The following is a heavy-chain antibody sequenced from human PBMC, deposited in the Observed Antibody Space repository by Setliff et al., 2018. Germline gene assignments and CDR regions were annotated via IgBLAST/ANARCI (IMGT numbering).Heavy chain of an antibody. CDR1: GYTFTSYG. V-gene: IGHV1-8*02. CDR2: MNPNSGNT. D-gene: IGHD3-22*01. J-gene: IGHJ4*02. Sequence: ASVKVSCKASGYTFTSYGISWVRQSTGQGLEWMGWMNPNSGNTAYAQKFQGRVTMTSNSSISTAYMELSTLRSEDTAVYYCARAGYDSSGYYYEGGNYWGQGTLVTVSS. CDR3: ARAGYDSSGYYYEGGNY.